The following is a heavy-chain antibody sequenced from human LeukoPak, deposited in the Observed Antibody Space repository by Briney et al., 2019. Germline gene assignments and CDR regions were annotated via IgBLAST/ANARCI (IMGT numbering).Heavy chain of an antibody. J-gene: IGHJ5*02. CDR3: ARGTTIAVAGRGRFDP. V-gene: IGHV1-46*01. CDR2: INLSGGST. D-gene: IGHD6-19*01. CDR1: GYTFTTYS. Sequence: GASVKVSCKASGYTFTTYSMHWVRQAPGQGLEWMAIINLSGGSTDYTQKFQGRVTVTRDTSTSTAYMELRSLRSDDTAVYYCARGTTIAVAGRGRFDPWGQGTLVTVSS.